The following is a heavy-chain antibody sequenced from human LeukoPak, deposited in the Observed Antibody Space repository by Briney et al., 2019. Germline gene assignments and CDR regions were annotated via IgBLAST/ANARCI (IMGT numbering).Heavy chain of an antibody. CDR1: VYSISSGYY. CDR2: IHHSGIT. V-gene: IGHV4-38-2*02. CDR3: ARVVEIQWLDDAFDI. J-gene: IGHJ3*02. D-gene: IGHD6-19*01. Sequence: PSQTLSLTCTVSVYSISSGYYWGWIRQPPGKGLEWIGSIHHSGITYYNPSLKSRVTISVDMSKNQFSLKLSSVTAADTAVYYCARVVEIQWLDDAFDIWGQGTMVTVSS.